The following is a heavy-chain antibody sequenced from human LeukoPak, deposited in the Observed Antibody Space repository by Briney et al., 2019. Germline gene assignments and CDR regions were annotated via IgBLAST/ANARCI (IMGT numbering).Heavy chain of an antibody. CDR3: AREGPYDYPYGMDV. CDR1: GDSISSYY. CDR2: IYDSGTT. Sequence: SETLSLTCTVSGDSISSYYWSWIRQPPGKGLEWIGYIYDSGTTNYNPSLKSRVTISVDTSKNQFSLKVSSVTAADSAVYYCAREGPYDYPYGMDVWGQGTTVTVSS. J-gene: IGHJ6*02. V-gene: IGHV4-59*12. D-gene: IGHD4-11*01.